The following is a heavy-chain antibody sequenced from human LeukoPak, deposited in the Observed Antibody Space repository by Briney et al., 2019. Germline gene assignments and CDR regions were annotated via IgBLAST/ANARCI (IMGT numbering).Heavy chain of an antibody. CDR1: GGSLSRYY. CDR3: ARQEGKVAASSCFDP. CDR2: IYYSGST. V-gene: IGHV4-59*08. J-gene: IGHJ5*02. Sequence: PSETLSLTCTVSGGSLSRYYWNWIRQSPGKGLEWIGFIYYSGSTSYNPSLESRVTISVDTSKNQFSLGLASVTAADTAVYYCARQEGKVAASSCFDPWGQGTLVTVSS. D-gene: IGHD2-15*01.